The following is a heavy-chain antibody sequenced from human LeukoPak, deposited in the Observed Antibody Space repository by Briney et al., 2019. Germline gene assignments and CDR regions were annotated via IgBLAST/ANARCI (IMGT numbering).Heavy chain of an antibody. CDR3: ARPRTIAAAGIFGAFDY. V-gene: IGHV3-30-3*01. Sequence: TGGSLRLSCEASGFTFSSYRMHWVRQAPGKGLEWVAVISFDGGHRYYADSVKGRFTISRDNSKNTLYLQMNSLRPEDTALYYCARPRTIAAAGIFGAFDYWGQGTLVTVSS. CDR2: ISFDGGHR. D-gene: IGHD6-13*01. CDR1: GFTFSSYR. J-gene: IGHJ4*02.